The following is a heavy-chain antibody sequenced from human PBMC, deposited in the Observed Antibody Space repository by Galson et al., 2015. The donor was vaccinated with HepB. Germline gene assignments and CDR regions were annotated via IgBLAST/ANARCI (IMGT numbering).Heavy chain of an antibody. CDR3: ARTLSGCIAVAGTRGFCYYGMDV. CDR2: TYYRSKWYN. D-gene: IGHD6-19*01. J-gene: IGHJ6*02. V-gene: IGHV6-1*01. CDR1: GDSVSSNSAA. Sequence: CAISGDSVSSNSAAWHWIRQSPSRGLEWLGRTYYRSKWYNDYAVSVKSRITINPDTSKNQFSLQLNSVTPEDTAVYYCARTLSGCIAVAGTRGFCYYGMDVWGQGTTVTVSS.